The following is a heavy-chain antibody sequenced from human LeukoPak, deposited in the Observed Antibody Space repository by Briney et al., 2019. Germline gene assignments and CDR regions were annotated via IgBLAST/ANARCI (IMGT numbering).Heavy chain of an antibody. J-gene: IGHJ6*03. Sequence: PGGSLRLSCAASGFTVSSNYMSWVRQAPGKGLEWVSYISNSSSTIYYADSVKGRFTISRDNAKNSLYLQMNSLRAEDTAVYYCARGVRRFLEWVSMDVWGKGTTVTVSS. CDR3: ARGVRRFLEWVSMDV. CDR1: GFTVSSNY. CDR2: ISNSSSTI. V-gene: IGHV3-48*01. D-gene: IGHD3-3*01.